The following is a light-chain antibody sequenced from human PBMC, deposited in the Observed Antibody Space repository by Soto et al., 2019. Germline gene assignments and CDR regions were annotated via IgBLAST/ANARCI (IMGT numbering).Light chain of an antibody. J-gene: IGKJ2*01. Sequence: DIQMTQSPSSLSVSVGDRVTITCQASQDISNYLKWYQQKPGKAPKLLIYGASNLETGVPSRFSGSGSGTDFTFTISSLQPEDIATYYCQQYDNLPYTFGQGTKLEIK. CDR3: QQYDNLPYT. CDR1: QDISNY. V-gene: IGKV1-33*01. CDR2: GAS.